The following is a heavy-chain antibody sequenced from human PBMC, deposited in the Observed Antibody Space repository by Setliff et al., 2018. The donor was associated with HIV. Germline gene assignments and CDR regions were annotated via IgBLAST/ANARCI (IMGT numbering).Heavy chain of an antibody. CDR2: ITIGSGDV. V-gene: IGHV3-21*01. CDR3: ARGQFRLRPDSLDL. D-gene: IGHD2-21*01. Sequence: GGSLRLSCAASGLTFRNYKMNWVRQAPGKGLEWVSSITIGSGDVFYADSVQGRFTIFRDNAKNSLYLQMNSLRAEDTALYYCARGQFRLRPDSLDLWGQGTLVTVSS. J-gene: IGHJ3*01. CDR1: GLTFRNYK.